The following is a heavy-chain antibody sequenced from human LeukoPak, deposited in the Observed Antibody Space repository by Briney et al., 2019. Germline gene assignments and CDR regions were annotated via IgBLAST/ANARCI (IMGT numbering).Heavy chain of an antibody. V-gene: IGHV1-2*02. CDR1: GYIFTGYY. Sequence: ASVKVSCKASGYIFTGYYMHWVRQAPGQGLEWMGWINPNSGDTNYAQKFQGRVTMTRDTSISTVYMELSSLTSEDTAVYYCVRDQYYYDSSGYFPRGPSEVFDYWGQGTLVTVSS. J-gene: IGHJ4*02. CDR3: VRDQYYYDSSGYFPRGPSEVFDY. CDR2: INPNSGDT. D-gene: IGHD3-22*01.